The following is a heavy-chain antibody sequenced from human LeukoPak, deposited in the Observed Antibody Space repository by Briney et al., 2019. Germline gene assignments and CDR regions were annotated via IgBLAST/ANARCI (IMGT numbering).Heavy chain of an antibody. CDR2: MNPNSGNT. Sequence: ASVKVSCKASGYTFTSYDINWVRQATGQGLEWMGWMNPNSGNTGYAQKFQGRVTMTRNTSISTACMELSSLRSEDTAVYYCARGISGLWFGNYYYYYYMDVWGKGTTVTVSS. V-gene: IGHV1-8*01. J-gene: IGHJ6*03. CDR3: ARGISGLWFGNYYYYYYMDV. D-gene: IGHD3-10*01. CDR1: GYTFTSYD.